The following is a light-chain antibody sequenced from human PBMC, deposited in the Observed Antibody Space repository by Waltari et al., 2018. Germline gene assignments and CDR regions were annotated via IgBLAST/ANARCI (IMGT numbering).Light chain of an antibody. J-gene: IGKJ2*01. CDR2: AAS. CDR3: QQSRNIPYT. CDR1: QGFRND. V-gene: IGKV1-17*01. Sequence: IQMTQSPSSLSASVGDSVTITCRASQGFRNDLGWYQQKPGKAPKRLINAASSLESGVPSRCSGSESGTEFTLTISSLQPEDFATYYCQQSRNIPYTFGQGTKLDIK.